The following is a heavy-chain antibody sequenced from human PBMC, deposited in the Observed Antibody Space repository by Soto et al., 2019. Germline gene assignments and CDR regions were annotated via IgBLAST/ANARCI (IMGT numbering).Heavy chain of an antibody. CDR1: GFTFSSYW. D-gene: IGHD2-21*02. Sequence: PGGSLRLSCAASGFTFSSYWMHWVRQAPGKGLVWVSRINSDGSSTSYADSVKGRFTISRDNAKNTLYLQMNSLRAEDTAVYYCARPLAYCGGDCYFDFDYWGQGTLVTVSS. CDR3: ARPLAYCGGDCYFDFDY. CDR2: INSDGSST. J-gene: IGHJ4*02. V-gene: IGHV3-74*01.